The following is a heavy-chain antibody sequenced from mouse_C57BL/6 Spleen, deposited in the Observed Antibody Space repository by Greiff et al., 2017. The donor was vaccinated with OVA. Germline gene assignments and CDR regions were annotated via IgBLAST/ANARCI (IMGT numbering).Heavy chain of an antibody. D-gene: IGHD1-1*01. CDR2: IYPGNSDT. CDR1: GYTFTSYW. J-gene: IGHJ4*01. V-gene: IGHV1-5*01. Sequence: VHVKQSGTVLARPGASVKMSCKTSGYTFTSYWMHWVKQRPGQGLEWIGAIYPGNSDTSYNQKFKGKAKLTAVTSASTAYMELSSLTNEDSAVYYCTRRDYGSSLYYAMDYWGQGTSVTVSS. CDR3: TRRDYGSSLYYAMDY.